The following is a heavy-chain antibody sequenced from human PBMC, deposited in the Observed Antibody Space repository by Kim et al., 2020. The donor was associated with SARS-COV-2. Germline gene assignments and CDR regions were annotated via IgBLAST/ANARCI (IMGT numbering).Heavy chain of an antibody. D-gene: IGHD6-13*01. J-gene: IGHJ6*02. V-gene: IGHV1-18*01. CDR3: ARGYSSSWYPNYYYYGMDV. CDR1: GYTFTSYG. Sequence: ASVKVSCKASGYTFTSYGISWVRQAPGQGLEWMGWISAYNGNTNYAQKLQGRVTMTTDTSTSTAYMELRSLRSDDTAVYYCARGYSSSWYPNYYYYGMDVWGQGTTVTVSS. CDR2: ISAYNGNT.